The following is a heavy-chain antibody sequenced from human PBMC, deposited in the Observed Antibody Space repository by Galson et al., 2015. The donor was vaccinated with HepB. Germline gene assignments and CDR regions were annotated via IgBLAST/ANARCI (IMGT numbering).Heavy chain of an antibody. V-gene: IGHV4-59*01. CDR2: IYDNGNT. CDR3: ARSYNYYFYGMDV. D-gene: IGHD1-26*01. J-gene: IGHJ6*02. Sequence: ETLSLTCTVSGGSISSYYWSWIRQPPGKGLEWIGYIYDNGNTSYNPSLKSRVTISLDMSKNQFSLKLSSVTAADTAVYYCARSYNYYFYGMDVWGQGTTVTVSS. CDR1: GGSISSYY.